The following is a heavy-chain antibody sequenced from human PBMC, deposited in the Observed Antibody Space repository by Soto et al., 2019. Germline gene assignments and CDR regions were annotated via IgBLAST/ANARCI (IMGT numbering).Heavy chain of an antibody. D-gene: IGHD6-19*01. J-gene: IGHJ4*02. CDR2: IDPSDSYT. CDR3: ARGVEQWLVSGDY. V-gene: IGHV5-10-1*03. Sequence: EVQLVQSGAEVKKPGESLRISCKGSGYSFTSYWISWVLQMPGKGLEWMGRIDPSDSYTNYSPSFQGHVTISADKSISTAYLQWSSLNASDTAMYYCARGVEQWLVSGDYWGQGALVTVSS. CDR1: GYSFTSYW.